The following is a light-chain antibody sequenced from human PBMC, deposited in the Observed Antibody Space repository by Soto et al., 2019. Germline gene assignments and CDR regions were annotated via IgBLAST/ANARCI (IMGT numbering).Light chain of an antibody. CDR1: QSVGSTY. V-gene: IGKV3-20*01. CDR3: QQYGSSPIT. J-gene: IGKJ5*01. CDR2: GAS. Sequence: EIVLTQSPGTLSLSPGERAALSCRASQSVGSTYLAWYQQKSGQAPRLLIYGASSRATGIPDRFSGSGSGTDFTLTISRLEPEDFAVYYCQQYGSSPITFGQGTRLEI.